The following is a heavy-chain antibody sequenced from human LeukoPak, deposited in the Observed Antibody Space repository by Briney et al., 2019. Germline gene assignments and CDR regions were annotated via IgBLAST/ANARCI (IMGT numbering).Heavy chain of an antibody. J-gene: IGHJ4*02. CDR3: AKAQLWLVDPFDY. V-gene: IGHV3-23*01. D-gene: IGHD5-18*01. Sequence: PGGSLRLSCVASGFTFSTFAMNWVRQAPGKGLEWVSTISETGRSTYYADSVKGQFTISRDNSKNTLYLQMNSLRAEDTAVYYCAKAQLWLVDPFDYWGQGTLVTVSS. CDR1: GFTFSTFA. CDR2: ISETGRST.